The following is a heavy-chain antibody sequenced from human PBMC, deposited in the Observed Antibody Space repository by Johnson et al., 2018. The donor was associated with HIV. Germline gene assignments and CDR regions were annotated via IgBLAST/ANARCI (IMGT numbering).Heavy chain of an antibody. Sequence: VHLVESGGRLVKPGGSLRLSCVASGFTFSDYYMSWIRQAPGKGLEWVSYISVSGDPIYSADSVQGRFTTSRDNAKNSLYLQMDSLRAEDTAVYYCARSKDCSVGTCPDGFDIWGQGTMVIVSS. D-gene: IGHD2-15*01. CDR1: GFTFSDYY. J-gene: IGHJ3*02. CDR2: ISVSGDPI. CDR3: ARSKDCSVGTCPDGFDI. V-gene: IGHV3-11*04.